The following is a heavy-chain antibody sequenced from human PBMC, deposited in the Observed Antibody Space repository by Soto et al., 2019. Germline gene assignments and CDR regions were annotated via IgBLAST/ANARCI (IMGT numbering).Heavy chain of an antibody. CDR1: GYTFTSYA. CDR3: ARGRQWLDHHGDY. CDR2: INAGNGNT. V-gene: IGHV1-3*01. D-gene: IGHD6-19*01. Sequence: QVQLVQSGAEVKKPGASVKVSCKASGYTFTSYAMHWVRQAPGQRLEWMGWINAGNGNTKYSQKFQGRVTITRDPSASTAYMELSSLRSEDTAVYYCARGRQWLDHHGDYWGQGTLVTVSS. J-gene: IGHJ4*02.